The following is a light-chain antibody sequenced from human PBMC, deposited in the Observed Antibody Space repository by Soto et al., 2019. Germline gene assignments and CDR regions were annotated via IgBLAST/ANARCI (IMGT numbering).Light chain of an antibody. J-gene: IGKJ5*01. CDR2: DAS. Sequence: KVMPPSPATLSVSPWERSHLSCSSSQSVGSDLAWYQQKPGQAPRLVIYDASNRATGIPARFSGSGSGTDFTLTIGSLEPEDFAVYYCQKRSNWPINFGKGKRLEIK. V-gene: IGKV3-11*01. CDR3: QKRSNWPIN. CDR1: QSVGSD.